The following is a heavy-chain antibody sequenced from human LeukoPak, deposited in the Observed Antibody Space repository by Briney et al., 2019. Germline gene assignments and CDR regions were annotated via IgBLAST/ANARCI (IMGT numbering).Heavy chain of an antibody. CDR3: ARLEGRWDDYTKYFFGF. D-gene: IGHD4-11*01. Sequence: SETLSLTCTVSGDSISTYYWSWIRQPPGKGLEWIGYIYYRVTSDYNPSLQSRVTLSVDTSKNQFSLKVTSVTAADTAMYYCARLEGRWDDYTKYFFGFWGQGTLVTVSS. CDR1: GDSISTYY. J-gene: IGHJ4*02. CDR2: IYYRVTS. V-gene: IGHV4-59*12.